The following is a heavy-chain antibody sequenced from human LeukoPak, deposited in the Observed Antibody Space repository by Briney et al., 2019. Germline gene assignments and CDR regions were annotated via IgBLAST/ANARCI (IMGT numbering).Heavy chain of an antibody. J-gene: IGHJ5*02. CDR3: ARADPNASGYFYRFNWFDP. CDR2: IYYSGST. D-gene: IGHD3-10*01. Sequence: SETLSLTCTVSGGSLSSYYWSWIRQPPGKGLEWIGYIYYSGSTNYNPSLKSRVTISLDTSKFQFSLRLNSVTAADTAVYYCARADPNASGYFYRFNWFDPWGQGTLVTVSS. CDR1: GGSLSSYY. V-gene: IGHV4-59*01.